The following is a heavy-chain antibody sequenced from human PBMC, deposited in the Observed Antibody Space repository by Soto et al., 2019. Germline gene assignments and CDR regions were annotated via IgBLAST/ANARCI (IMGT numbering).Heavy chain of an antibody. CDR3: AKIPITTGTFDLDY. V-gene: IGHV3-30*18. Sequence: RRLSCAASGFTFSSYGMHWVRQAPGKGLEWVAVISYDGSNKYYADSVKGRFTISRDNSKNTLYLQMNSLRAEDTAVYYCAKIPITTGTFDLDYWGQGTLVTVSS. CDR2: ISYDGSNK. J-gene: IGHJ4*02. D-gene: IGHD1-1*01. CDR1: GFTFSSYG.